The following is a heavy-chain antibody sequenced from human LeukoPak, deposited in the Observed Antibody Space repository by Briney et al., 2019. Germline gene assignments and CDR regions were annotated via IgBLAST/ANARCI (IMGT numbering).Heavy chain of an antibody. V-gene: IGHV4-59*01. CDR2: IYYSGST. CDR3: ARTYSTPGYYYYYMDV. CDR1: GGSISSYY. J-gene: IGHJ6*03. Sequence: PSETLSLTCTVSGGSISSYYWSWIRQPPGKGLEWIGYIYYSGSTSYNPSLKSRVTISVDTSKNQFSLKLSSVTAADTAVYYCARTYSTPGYYYYYMDVWGKGTTVTISS. D-gene: IGHD6-13*01.